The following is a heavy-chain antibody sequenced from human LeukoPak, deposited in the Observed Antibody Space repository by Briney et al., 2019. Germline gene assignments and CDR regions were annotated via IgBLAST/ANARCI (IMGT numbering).Heavy chain of an antibody. J-gene: IGHJ5*02. V-gene: IGHV3-74*01. Sequence: GGSVRHSCAASGCTFSTYLMHWVRQAPGKGLVWVSRINSDGSITNYADSVKGRFTFSRDNAKRTLYLQMNSLRAEDTAVYYCARGLYGGRVNWFDPWGQGTLVTVSS. CDR1: GCTFSTYL. CDR2: INSDGSIT. D-gene: IGHD4/OR15-4a*01. CDR3: ARGLYGGRVNWFDP.